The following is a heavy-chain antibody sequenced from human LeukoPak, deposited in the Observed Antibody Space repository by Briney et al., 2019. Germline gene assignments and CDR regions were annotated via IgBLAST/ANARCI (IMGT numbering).Heavy chain of an antibody. CDR1: GYTFTGYY. CDR2: INPNSGGT. CDR3: ARGSSASNDASDI. Sequence: ASVKVSCKASGYTFTGYYLHWVRQAPGHGLEWMGRINPNSGGTNYAQMLLGRVTMTRETSISTAYVELSRLTSDDTAMYYRARGSSASNDASDIWGQGTVVTVSS. V-gene: IGHV1-2*06. J-gene: IGHJ3*02. D-gene: IGHD6-19*01.